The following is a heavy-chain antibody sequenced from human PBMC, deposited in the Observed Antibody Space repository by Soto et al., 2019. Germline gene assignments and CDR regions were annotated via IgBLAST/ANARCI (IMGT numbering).Heavy chain of an antibody. CDR3: ARDRSDFDY. V-gene: IGHV1-2*02. Sequence: ASLKGSCKASGYTFTGYYLHWGRQAPGQGLEWMGWINPNSSGTNYAQKFQGRVTMTRDTSISTAYMELSRLRSDYTAVYYCARDRSDFDYWGQGTLVTVSS. D-gene: IGHD3-3*01. CDR1: GYTFTGYY. CDR2: INPNSSGT. J-gene: IGHJ4*02.